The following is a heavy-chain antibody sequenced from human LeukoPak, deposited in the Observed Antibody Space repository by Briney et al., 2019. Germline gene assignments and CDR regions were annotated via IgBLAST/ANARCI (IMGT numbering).Heavy chain of an antibody. CDR3: AREPYYASGSYYPI. CDR2: IWYDGSNE. V-gene: IGHV3-33*01. J-gene: IGHJ3*02. D-gene: IGHD3-10*01. CDR1: GFTFSRYG. Sequence: QPGRSLRLSCAASGFTFSRYGMHWVRQAPGKGLEWVAVIWYDGSNEDYADSVKGRFTISRDNSKNALYLQMNSLRAEDTAVYYCAREPYYASGSYYPIGGQGTLVTVSS.